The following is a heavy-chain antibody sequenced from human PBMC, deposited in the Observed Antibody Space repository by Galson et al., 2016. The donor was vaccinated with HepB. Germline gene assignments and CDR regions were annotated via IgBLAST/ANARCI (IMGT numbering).Heavy chain of an antibody. CDR3: AKDITAVAAKDHAFDM. CDR1: AFRFDDYA. V-gene: IGHV3-9*01. J-gene: IGHJ3*02. D-gene: IGHD6-19*01. CDR2: ITWNSNYL. Sequence: SLRLSCAASAFRFDDYAMHWVRQAPGKGLEWVSGITWNSNYLGYADSVKGRFTISRDNAKNSLYLQMNSLSDADTALYYCAKDITAVAAKDHAFDMWGQGTMVTVSS.